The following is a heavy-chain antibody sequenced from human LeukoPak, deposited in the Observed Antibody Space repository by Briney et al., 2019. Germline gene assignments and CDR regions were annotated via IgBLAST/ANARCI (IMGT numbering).Heavy chain of an antibody. J-gene: IGHJ5*02. D-gene: IGHD2-15*01. CDR2: IYHSGST. CDR1: GYSISSGYY. CDR3: ARRIVVVVAATLGWFDP. V-gene: IGHV4-38-2*02. Sequence: SETLSLTCTVSGYSISSGYYWGWIRQPPGKGLEWIGSIYHSGSTYYNPSLKSRVTISVDTSKNQFSLKLSSVTAADTAVYYCARRIVVVVAATLGWFDPWGQGTLVTVSS.